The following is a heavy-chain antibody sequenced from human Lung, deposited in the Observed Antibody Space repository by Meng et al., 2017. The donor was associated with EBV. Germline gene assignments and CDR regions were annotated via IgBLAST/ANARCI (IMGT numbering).Heavy chain of an antibody. CDR1: GFTFTTYF. J-gene: IGHJ4*03. V-gene: IGHV1-46*01. Sequence: QVQLVQSGAEVKKPGVSLTLSCGTSGFTFTTYFMHWLRQAPGQGLQWMGLFNPNGDVTTYSPRFQGRITLTGDTSTSTLYMELSSLTSDDTAVYYCAREMPMTCYFDQWGQGTLVTVSS. D-gene: IGHD3-22*01. CDR3: AREMPMTCYFDQ. CDR2: FNPNGDVT.